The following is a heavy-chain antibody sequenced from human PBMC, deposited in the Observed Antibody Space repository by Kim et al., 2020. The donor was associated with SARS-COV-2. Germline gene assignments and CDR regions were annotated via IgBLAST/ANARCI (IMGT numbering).Heavy chain of an antibody. D-gene: IGHD3-16*02. J-gene: IGHJ4*01. V-gene: IGHV4-59*01. CDR1: SGSISSYY. CDR2: IYYSGST. CDR3: ARFYVWGSYRSYYFDY. Sequence: SETLSLTCTVSSGSISSYYWSWIRQPPGKGLEWIGYIYYSGSTNYNPSLKSRVTISVDTSKNQFSLKLSSVTAADTAVYYCARFYVWGSYRSYYFDYWG.